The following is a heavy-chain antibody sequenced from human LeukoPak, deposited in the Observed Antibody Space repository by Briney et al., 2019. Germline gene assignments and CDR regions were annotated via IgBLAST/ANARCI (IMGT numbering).Heavy chain of an antibody. Sequence: SVKVSCKTSGGTFSSSAITWERQAPGQGLEWMGRIIPVLNITTYAQKFQGSVTITADTSTSTVYMELSSLRSEETAVYYCARDQGLTAPPPYGLDVWGQGTTVIVSS. D-gene: IGHD5-18*01. CDR3: ARDQGLTAPPPYGLDV. CDR1: GGTFSSSA. CDR2: IIPVLNIT. V-gene: IGHV1-69*04. J-gene: IGHJ6*02.